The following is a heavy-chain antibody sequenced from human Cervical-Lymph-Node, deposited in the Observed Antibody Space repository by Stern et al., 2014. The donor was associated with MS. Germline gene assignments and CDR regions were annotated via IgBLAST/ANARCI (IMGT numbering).Heavy chain of an antibody. J-gene: IGHJ4*02. D-gene: IGHD6-13*01. CDR3: ARVGGSSWRT. V-gene: IGHV3-74*02. CDR1: GFTFSNYW. CDR2: INSDGSST. Sequence: VQLVQSGGGLVQPGGSLRLSCAASGFTFSNYWMHWVRQAPGKGLMWVSRINSDGSSTNYADSVKGRFTISRDNAKNKLYLQMNSLRAEDTAVYYCARVGGSSWRTGGQGTLVTVSS.